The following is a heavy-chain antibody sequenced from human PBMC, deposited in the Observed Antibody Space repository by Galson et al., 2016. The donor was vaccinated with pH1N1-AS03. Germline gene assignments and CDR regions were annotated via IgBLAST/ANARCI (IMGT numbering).Heavy chain of an antibody. Sequence: ASGGTFNTYAISWVRQAPGQGLEWMGWIIPMLNIPDYAQKFQVRVTITADKSTNTAYMELTNLRSDDTALYYCAKGYSATPSGTFDIWGQGTMVTVSS. CDR1: GGTFNTYA. CDR3: AKGYSATPSGTFDI. CDR2: IIPMLNIP. J-gene: IGHJ3*02. V-gene: IGHV1-69*17. D-gene: IGHD2-15*01.